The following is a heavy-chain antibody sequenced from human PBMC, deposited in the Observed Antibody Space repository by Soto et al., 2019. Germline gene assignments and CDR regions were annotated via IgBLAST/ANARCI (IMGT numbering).Heavy chain of an antibody. D-gene: IGHD3-22*01. V-gene: IGHV3-48*02. CDR3: ARDLAIASYYYDSSGYPSYYFDY. J-gene: IGHJ4*02. CDR1: GFTFSSYS. Sequence: EVQLVESGGGLVQPGGSLRLSCAASGFTFSSYSMNWVRQAPGKGLEWVSYISSSSSTIYYADSVKGRFTISRDNAKNSLYLQMNSLRDEDTAVYYCARDLAIASYYYDSSGYPSYYFDYWGLGTLVTVSS. CDR2: ISSSSSTI.